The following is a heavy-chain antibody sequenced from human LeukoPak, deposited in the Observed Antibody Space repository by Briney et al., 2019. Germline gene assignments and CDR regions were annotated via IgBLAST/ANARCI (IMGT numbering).Heavy chain of an antibody. CDR3: ARDLGGSYYTFDY. V-gene: IGHV3-11*01. CDR1: GFTFGDYY. D-gene: IGHD1-26*01. CDR2: ISSSGSTI. Sequence: GGSLRLSCAASGFTFGDYYMSWIRQAPGRGLEWVSYISSSGSTIYYADSVKGRFTISRDNAKNSLYLQMNSLRAEDTAVYYCARDLGGSYYTFDYWGQGTLVTVSS. J-gene: IGHJ4*02.